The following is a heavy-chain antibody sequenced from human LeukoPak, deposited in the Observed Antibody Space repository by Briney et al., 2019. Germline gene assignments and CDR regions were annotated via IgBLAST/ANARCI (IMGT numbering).Heavy chain of an antibody. Sequence: GRSLRLSCAASGFTFSNYEMNWVRQAPGKGLEWVSYISDSVTTIYYGDSVKGRFTISRDNAKKSLYLQMNSLRAEDTAVYYCARVRYFDWLGPFDYWGQGTLVTVSS. V-gene: IGHV3-48*03. CDR2: ISDSVTTI. J-gene: IGHJ4*02. CDR3: ARVRYFDWLGPFDY. D-gene: IGHD3-9*01. CDR1: GFTFSNYE.